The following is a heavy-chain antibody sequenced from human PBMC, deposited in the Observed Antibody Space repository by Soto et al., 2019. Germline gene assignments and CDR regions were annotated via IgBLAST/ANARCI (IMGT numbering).Heavy chain of an antibody. CDR2: IYYSGST. D-gene: IGHD1-26*01. J-gene: IGHJ5*02. V-gene: IGHV4-59*01. CDR1: GGSISSYY. CDR3: ARVGGSYFLRVYGFDP. Sequence: SETLSLTCTVSGGSISSYYWSWIRQPPGKGLEWIGYIYYSGSTNYNPSLKSRVTISLDTSKNQFSLKLNSVTAADTAVYYCARVGGSYFLRVYGFDPWGQGTLVTVSS.